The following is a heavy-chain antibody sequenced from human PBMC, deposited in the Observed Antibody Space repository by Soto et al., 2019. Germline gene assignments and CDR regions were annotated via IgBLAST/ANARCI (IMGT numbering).Heavy chain of an antibody. CDR3: ARFGHPYDVDV. J-gene: IGHJ6*02. V-gene: IGHV3-7*03. Sequence: LRLSCATSGFTFNTYWMSWVRQSPGRGLEWVALIKPDGSATYYLDSVKGRFTISRDNARNSLYLQMNSLRPEDTAMFFCARFGHPYDVDVWGRGTTVTVS. CDR2: IKPDGSAT. D-gene: IGHD3-16*01. CDR1: GFTFNTYW.